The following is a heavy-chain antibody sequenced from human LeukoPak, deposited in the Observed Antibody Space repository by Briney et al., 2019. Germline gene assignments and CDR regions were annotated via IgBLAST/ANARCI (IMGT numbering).Heavy chain of an antibody. Sequence: GGSLRLSCAASGFTFSSYAMSWVRQAPGKGLEWVSAISGSGGNTYYADSVKGRFTISRDNAKNSLYLQMNSLRAEDTAVYYCARESSYGRGFDYWGQGTLVTVSS. CDR1: GFTFSSYA. CDR3: ARESSYGRGFDY. J-gene: IGHJ4*02. CDR2: ISGSGGNT. V-gene: IGHV3-23*01. D-gene: IGHD5-18*01.